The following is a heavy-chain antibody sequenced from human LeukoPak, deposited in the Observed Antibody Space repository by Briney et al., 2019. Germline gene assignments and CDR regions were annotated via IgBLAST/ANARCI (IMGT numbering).Heavy chain of an antibody. CDR2: IMQDGSEK. J-gene: IGHJ4*02. CDR1: GFTFSSYW. D-gene: IGHD1-14*01. V-gene: IGHV3-7*01. CDR3: ARDFRWTGGYFDY. Sequence: GGSLRLSCAASGFTFSSYWMSWVRQTPGKGLEWVANIMQDGSEKYYMDSVKGRFTISRDNAKKSLYLQMDSLGAEDTAVYYCARDFRWTGGYFDYWGQGILVTVSS.